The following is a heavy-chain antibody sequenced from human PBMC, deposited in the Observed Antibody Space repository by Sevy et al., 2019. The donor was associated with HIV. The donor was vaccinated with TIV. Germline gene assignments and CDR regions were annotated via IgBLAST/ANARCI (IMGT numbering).Heavy chain of an antibody. CDR1: GGSISSYY. V-gene: IGHV4-59*01. D-gene: IGHD3-22*01. CDR3: ARELYDSSGYNYFDY. Sequence: SETLSLTCTVSGGSISSYYWSWIRQPPGKGLEWIGYIYYSGSTNYNPSLKSRVTISVDTSKNQFSLKLSSVTAADTTVYYCARELYDSSGYNYFDYWGQGALVTVSS. CDR2: IYYSGST. J-gene: IGHJ4*02.